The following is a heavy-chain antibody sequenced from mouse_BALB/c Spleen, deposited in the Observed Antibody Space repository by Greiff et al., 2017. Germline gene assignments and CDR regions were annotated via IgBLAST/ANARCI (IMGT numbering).Heavy chain of an antibody. V-gene: IGHV1-18*01. J-gene: IGHJ3*01. D-gene: IGHD1-2*01. CDR2: INPYNGGT. Sequence: VQLKQSGPEVVKPGASMKISCKASGYSFTGYTMNWVKQSHGKNLEWIGLINPYNGGTSYNQKFKGKATLTVDKSSSTAYMELLSLTSEDSAVYYCARSASDYYGYWFAYWGQGTLVTVSA. CDR1: GYSFTGYT. CDR3: ARSASDYYGYWFAY.